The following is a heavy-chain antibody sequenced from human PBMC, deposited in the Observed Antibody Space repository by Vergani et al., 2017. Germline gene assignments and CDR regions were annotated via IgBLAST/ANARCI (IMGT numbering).Heavy chain of an antibody. Sequence: QVQLQESGPGLVKPSETLSLTCTVSGGSISSYYWSWIRPPPGKGLEWIGYIYYSGSTNYNPALKSRVIMSVDTSKNPLSLKLTAVTAADTAVYYCARDRAVGDSSGYYHYMDVWGKGTTVTVSS. CDR1: GGSISSYY. J-gene: IGHJ6*03. D-gene: IGHD6-19*01. CDR3: ARDRAVGDSSGYYHYMDV. V-gene: IGHV4-59*12. CDR2: IYYSGST.